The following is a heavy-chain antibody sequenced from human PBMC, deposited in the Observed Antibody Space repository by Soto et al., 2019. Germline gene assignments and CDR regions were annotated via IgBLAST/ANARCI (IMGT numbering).Heavy chain of an antibody. V-gene: IGHV4-39*07. CDR2: IYYSGST. D-gene: IGHD1-26*01. CDR3: ARAGARGSYAVYFDY. J-gene: IGHJ4*02. CDR1: GGSISSSSYY. Sequence: SETLSLTCTVSGGSISSSSYYWGWIRQPPGKGLEWIGTIYYSGSTNYNPSLKSRVTISVDKSKNQFSLKLSSVTAADTAVYYCARAGARGSYAVYFDYWGQGTLVTVSS.